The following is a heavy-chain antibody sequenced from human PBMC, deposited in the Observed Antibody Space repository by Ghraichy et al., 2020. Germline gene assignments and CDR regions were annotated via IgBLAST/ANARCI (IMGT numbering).Heavy chain of an antibody. CDR1: GYSFTSYW. J-gene: IGHJ6*02. Sequence: GESLNISCKGSGYSFTSYWIGWVRQMPGKGLEWMGIIYPGDSDTRYSPSFQGQVTISADKSISTAYLQWSSLKASDTAMYYCARRFPGVGPQLYYYGMDVWGQGTTVTVSS. D-gene: IGHD2-2*01. CDR3: ARRFPGVGPQLYYYGMDV. CDR2: IYPGDSDT. V-gene: IGHV5-51*01.